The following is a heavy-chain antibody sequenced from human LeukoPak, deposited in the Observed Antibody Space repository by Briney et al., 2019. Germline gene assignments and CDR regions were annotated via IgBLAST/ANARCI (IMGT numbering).Heavy chain of an antibody. J-gene: IGHJ5*02. CDR2: IYNSGSP. V-gene: IGHV4-31*03. D-gene: IGHD3-22*01. CDR3: ARGYYHDSNGYFWFDP. Sequence: SETLSLTCTVSGGSISSGGYYWSWIRQYPGKGLGWFGYIYNSGSPYYNPSLKRRVTMSAAASKNQFSLKLYSVTAADTAVYYCARGYYHDSNGYFWFDPWGQGTLVTVSS. CDR1: GGSISSGGYY.